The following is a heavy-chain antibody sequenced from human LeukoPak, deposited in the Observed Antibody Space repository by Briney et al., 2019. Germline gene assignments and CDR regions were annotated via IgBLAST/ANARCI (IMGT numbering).Heavy chain of an antibody. CDR2: IYPGDSDT. CDR3: ARHGSGMDV. CDR1: GSTFTTYW. V-gene: IGHV5-51*01. J-gene: IGHJ6*02. Sequence: GESLQFSGQGLGSTFTTYWIGWVRQLPGKGLEWMGNIYPGDSDTRYSPSFQGQVTISADKSISTAYLQWSSLKASDTAMYYYARHGSGMDVWGQGTTVTVSS. D-gene: IGHD2-2*03.